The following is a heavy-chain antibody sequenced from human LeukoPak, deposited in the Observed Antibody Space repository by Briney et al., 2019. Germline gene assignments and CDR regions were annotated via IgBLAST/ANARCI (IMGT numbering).Heavy chain of an antibody. CDR2: ISSNGGST. Sequence: GGSLRLSCAASGFTFSSCAMNWVRQAPGKGLEYVSAISSNGGSTYYANSVKGRFTISRDNSKNTLYLQMGSLRAEDMAVYYCARDPPGTWGLGTLVTVSS. CDR1: GFTFSSCA. V-gene: IGHV3-64*01. CDR3: ARDPPGT. J-gene: IGHJ5*02.